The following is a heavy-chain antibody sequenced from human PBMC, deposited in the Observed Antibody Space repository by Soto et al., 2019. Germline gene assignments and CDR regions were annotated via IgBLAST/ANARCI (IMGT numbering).Heavy chain of an antibody. CDR2: IYYSGST. J-gene: IGHJ6*02. CDR3: ARDLWGYCGTDCYPLDV. V-gene: IGHV4-59*01. Sequence: SETLSLTCTFSGGSISSYYWSWIRQPPGKGLEWIGYIYYSGSTNYNPSFKSRVTISVDTSKNQFSLKLNSVTAADTAVYYCARDLWGYCGTDCYPLDVWGQGTTVTV. D-gene: IGHD2-21*02. CDR1: GGSISSYY.